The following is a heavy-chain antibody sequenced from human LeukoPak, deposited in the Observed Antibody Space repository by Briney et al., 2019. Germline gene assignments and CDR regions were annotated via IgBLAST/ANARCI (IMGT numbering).Heavy chain of an antibody. J-gene: IGHJ6*02. CDR1: GGTFSNYA. CDR2: ITPVLGTS. Sequence: ASVKVSCKASGGTFSNYAVNWVRQAPGQGLEWMGEITPVLGTSNYAQKFQGRVTITTGDFTSTVYMELSSLRSDDTAVYYCARSHSGWYGGMDVWGQGTTVTVSS. V-gene: IGHV1-69*05. CDR3: ARSHSGWYGGMDV. D-gene: IGHD6-19*01.